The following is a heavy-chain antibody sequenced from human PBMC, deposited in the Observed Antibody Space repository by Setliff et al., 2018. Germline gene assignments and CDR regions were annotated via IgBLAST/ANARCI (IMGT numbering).Heavy chain of an antibody. CDR3: ARALYPSSFIGHNWFDP. CDR1: GYSFTTYW. Sequence: PRESLKISCKGSGYSFTTYWIVWVRQMPGKGLEWMGIIFPGDSDTRYSPSFQGQVTISADKSITTAYLQWSSLKASDTAMYYCARALYPSSFIGHNWFDPWGQGTLVTVSS. D-gene: IGHD2-2*01. J-gene: IGHJ5*02. CDR2: IFPGDSDT. V-gene: IGHV5-51*01.